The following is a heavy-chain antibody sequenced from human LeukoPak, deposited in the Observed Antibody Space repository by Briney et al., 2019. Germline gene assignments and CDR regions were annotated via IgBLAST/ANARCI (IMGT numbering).Heavy chain of an antibody. CDR3: ARGPPHGKYYYMDV. V-gene: IGHV3-13*01. CDR1: GFTFSSFD. D-gene: IGHD1-1*01. Sequence: GGSLRLSCAASGFTFSSFDMHWVREPTGQGLEWVSTIGTASDTYYPGSVEGRFTLSRDNAKNSSYLQMNSLTAGDTAVYYCARGPPHGKYYYMDVWGKGTTVTVSS. CDR2: IGTASDT. J-gene: IGHJ6*03.